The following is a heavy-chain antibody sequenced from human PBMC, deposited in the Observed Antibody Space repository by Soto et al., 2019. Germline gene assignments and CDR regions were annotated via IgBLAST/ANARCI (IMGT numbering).Heavy chain of an antibody. CDR3: ARNGIAVAYNWFDP. D-gene: IGHD6-19*01. V-gene: IGHV4-39*01. CDR1: GGSISSSSYC. Sequence: SETLSLTCTVSGGSISSSSYCWGWIRQPPGKGLEWIGSIYYSGSTYYNPSLKSRVTISVDTSKNQFSLKLSSVTAADTAVYYCARNGIAVAYNWFDPWGQGTLVTVSS. CDR2: IYYSGST. J-gene: IGHJ5*02.